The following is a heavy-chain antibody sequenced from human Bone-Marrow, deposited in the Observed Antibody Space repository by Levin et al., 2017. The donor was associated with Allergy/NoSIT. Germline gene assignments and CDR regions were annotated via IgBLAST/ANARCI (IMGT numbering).Heavy chain of an antibody. D-gene: IGHD3/OR15-3a*01. J-gene: IGHJ4*02. CDR1: GFTFSSYG. CDR2: ISFDGSDK. Sequence: GESLKISCAASGFTFSSYGMHWVRQAPGKGLEWVALISFDGSDKYYADSVKGRFTISRDSSDNTLSLHMSSLRVEDTAIYYCAKQLGTAYSLPPLHSWGPGTLVTVSP. CDR3: AKQLGTAYSLPPLHS. V-gene: IGHV3-30*18.